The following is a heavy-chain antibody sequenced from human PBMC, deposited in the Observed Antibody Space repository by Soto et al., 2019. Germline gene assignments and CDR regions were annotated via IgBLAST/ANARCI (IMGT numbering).Heavy chain of an antibody. J-gene: IGHJ6*02. Sequence: EVQLVESGGGLVRPGGSLRLSCAASGFTFSSYWMHWVRQAPGKGLVWVSRMNEDGGTTDYADSMKGRFTISRYNAKNTLYLQMNSLRVEDTAVYYCASDLSGRADVWGQGTTVTVSS. V-gene: IGHV3-74*02. CDR3: ASDLSGRADV. D-gene: IGHD3-10*01. CDR2: MNEDGGTT. CDR1: GFTFSSYW.